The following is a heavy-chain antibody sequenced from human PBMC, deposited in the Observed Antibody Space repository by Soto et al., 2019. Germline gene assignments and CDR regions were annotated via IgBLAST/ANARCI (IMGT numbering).Heavy chain of an antibody. Sequence: QVALTESGPVLVKPTETLTLTCTVSGFSLSNVRMGVSWIRQPPVRALEWLAHIFSYDEKSYSTSLQSRLTISKDTSNSQVVLTMTNMDPVDTATYYFARVEILAYAMDVWGQGTTVTVSS. CDR2: IFSYDEK. J-gene: IGHJ6*02. CDR3: ARVEILAYAMDV. CDR1: GFSLSNVRMG. V-gene: IGHV2-26*01.